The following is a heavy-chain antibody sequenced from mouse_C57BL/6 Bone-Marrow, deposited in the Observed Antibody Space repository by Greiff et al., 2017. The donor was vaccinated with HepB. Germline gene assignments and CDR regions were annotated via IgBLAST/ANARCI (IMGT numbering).Heavy chain of an antibody. J-gene: IGHJ3*01. CDR3: AREDYGNPAWFAY. CDR2: IYPRSGNT. D-gene: IGHD2-1*01. CDR1: GYTFTSYG. V-gene: IGHV1-81*01. Sequence: VQLVESGAELARPGASVKLSCKASGYTFTSYGISWVKQRTGQGLEWIGEIYPRSGNTYYNEKFKGKATLTADKSSSTAYMELRSLTSEDSAVYFCAREDYGNPAWFAYWGQGTLVTVSA.